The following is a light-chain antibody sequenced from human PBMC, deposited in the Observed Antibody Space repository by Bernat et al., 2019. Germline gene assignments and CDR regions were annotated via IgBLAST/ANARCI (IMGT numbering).Light chain of an antibody. CDR1: QSISSY. Sequence: DIQMTQSPSSLSASVGDRVTITCRASQSISSYLNWYQQKPGKAPKLLIYAASSLQSGVPSRFSCSGSGTDFTINISSLQAEDFATYYCQPSYSTPPTFGQGTLLEIK. CDR3: QPSYSTPPT. J-gene: IGKJ5*01. CDR2: AAS. V-gene: IGKV1-39*01.